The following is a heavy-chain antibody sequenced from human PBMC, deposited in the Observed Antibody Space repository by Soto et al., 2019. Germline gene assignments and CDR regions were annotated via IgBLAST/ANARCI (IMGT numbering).Heavy chain of an antibody. CDR1: GGSFIGYY. CDR3: ARGVSNYDFWSGYSHYYYYMDV. CDR2: INHSGST. V-gene: IGHV4-34*01. D-gene: IGHD3-3*01. Sequence: PSETLSLTCAFYGGSFIGYYWSWIRQPPGKGLEWIGEINHSGSTNYNPSLKSRVTISVDTSKSQFSLKLSSVTAADTAIYYCARGVSNYDFWSGYSHYYYYMDVWGKGTTVTVSS. J-gene: IGHJ6*03.